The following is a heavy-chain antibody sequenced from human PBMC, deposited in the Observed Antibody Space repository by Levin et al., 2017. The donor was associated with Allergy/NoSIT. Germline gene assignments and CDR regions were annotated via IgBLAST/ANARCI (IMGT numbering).Heavy chain of an antibody. CDR2: IWKNGRT. V-gene: IGHV4-39*02. CDR3: ARLGAGDRRWGLEEHAFDL. D-gene: IGHD2-21*02. CDR1: GDSVRTSAYY. J-gene: IGHJ3*01. Sequence: MSSETLSLTCTVSGDSVRTSAYYWGWIRHPPGKGLEWVGHIWKNGRTAYNPSVQSRVTISMDTSDNHFSLKLSAVTAADAAVYYCARLGAGDRRWGLEEHAFDLWGQGTVVTVSS.